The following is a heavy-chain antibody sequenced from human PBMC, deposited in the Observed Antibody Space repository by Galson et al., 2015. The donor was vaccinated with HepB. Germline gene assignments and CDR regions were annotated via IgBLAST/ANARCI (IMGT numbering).Heavy chain of an antibody. J-gene: IGHJ4*02. CDR2: IRSKASDYPT. CDR3: LRLGDLSGYSSS. Sequence: SLRLPCAASGFTFSGSAIHWVRPAPGKGPEWVGRIRSKASDYPTAYAASLKGRFTISRDDSQNTANLHMNSLETEDTAVYDCLRLGDLSGYSSSWGQGTLVNVSS. V-gene: IGHV3-73*01. D-gene: IGHD6-13*01. CDR1: GFTFSGSA.